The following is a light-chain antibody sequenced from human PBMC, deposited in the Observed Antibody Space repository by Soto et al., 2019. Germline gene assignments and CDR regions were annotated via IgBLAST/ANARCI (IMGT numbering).Light chain of an antibody. Sequence: ETVMTQSLVTLSVSPGERATLSCRASQSVTSDLAWYQQKPGQPPRLLFFGAFTRATGVPARFIGSGSGTEFTLTYSSLQTEDFGFYYCQQYNSWPGTFGQGTKVDIK. CDR1: QSVTSD. V-gene: IGKV3-15*01. CDR2: GAF. CDR3: QQYNSWPGT. J-gene: IGKJ1*01.